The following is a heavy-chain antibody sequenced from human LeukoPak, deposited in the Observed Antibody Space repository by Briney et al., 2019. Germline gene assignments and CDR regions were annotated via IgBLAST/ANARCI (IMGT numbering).Heavy chain of an antibody. CDR1: GGSFSSYY. D-gene: IGHD6-13*01. V-gene: IGHV4-59*01. Sequence: PSETLSLTCAVYGGSFSSYYWSWIRQPPGKGLEWIGNIYYSGSTNYNPSLKSRVTISVDTSKNQFSLKLTSVTAADTAVYYCAREGSSSWSGYFQHWGQGTLVTVSS. CDR2: IYYSGST. J-gene: IGHJ1*01. CDR3: AREGSSSWSGYFQH.